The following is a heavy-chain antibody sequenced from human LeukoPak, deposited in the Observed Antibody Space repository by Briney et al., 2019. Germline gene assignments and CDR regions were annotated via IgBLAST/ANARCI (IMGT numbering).Heavy chain of an antibody. V-gene: IGHV4-30-2*06. D-gene: IGHD3-22*01. Sequence: SETLSLTCTVSSGSISSAAYSWSWIRKSAGKGLEWIGYVSHTGGTHDNPSLGSRVSMSLVRSRSQVSLSLSSVTAADTAVYYCARGAQYYFDTSGYFDYWGQGILVTVSS. J-gene: IGHJ4*02. CDR3: ARGAQYYFDTSGYFDY. CDR2: VSHTGGT. CDR1: SGSISSAAYS.